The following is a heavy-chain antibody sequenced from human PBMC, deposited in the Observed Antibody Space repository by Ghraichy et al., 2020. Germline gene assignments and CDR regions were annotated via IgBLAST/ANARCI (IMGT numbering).Heavy chain of an antibody. J-gene: IGHJ6*03. CDR3: ARPYRYYYYMDV. Sequence: TLSLTCTVSGSSISSSSYYWGWIRQPPGKGLEWIGSIYYSGSTYYNPSLKSRVTISVDTSKNQFSLKLSSVTAADTAVYYCARPYRYYYYMDVWGKGTTVTVSS. V-gene: IGHV4-39*01. CDR2: IYYSGST. CDR1: GSSISSSSYY.